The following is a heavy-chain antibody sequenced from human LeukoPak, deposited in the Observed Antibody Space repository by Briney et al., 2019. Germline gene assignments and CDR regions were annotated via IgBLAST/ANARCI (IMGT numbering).Heavy chain of an antibody. CDR1: GFTFSNYW. Sequence: GGSLRPSCAASGFTFSNYWMSWVRQAPGKGLEWVANMKGDGSEKHYVDSMKGRSTISRDNAKNSLYLQMNSLTAEDTAVYYCARQVQYRSGYFPPDPWGQGTLVTVSS. D-gene: IGHD6-19*01. CDR3: ARQVQYRSGYFPPDP. CDR2: MKGDGSEK. J-gene: IGHJ5*02. V-gene: IGHV3-7*01.